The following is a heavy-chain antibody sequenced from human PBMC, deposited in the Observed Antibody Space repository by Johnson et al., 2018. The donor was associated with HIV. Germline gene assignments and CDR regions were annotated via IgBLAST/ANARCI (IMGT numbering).Heavy chain of an antibody. CDR2: INSGAGT. V-gene: IGHV3-66*01. CDR1: GFTVSSNY. D-gene: IGHD1-26*01. Sequence: VQLVESGGGLVQPGGSLRLSCAASGFTVSSNYMSWVRQAPGKGLEWVSVINSGAGTFYADSVKGRFTISRDNSKNTLYLQMNSLRAEDTAVYYCAREGWELLYAFDIWGQGTMVTVSS. J-gene: IGHJ3*02. CDR3: AREGWELLYAFDI.